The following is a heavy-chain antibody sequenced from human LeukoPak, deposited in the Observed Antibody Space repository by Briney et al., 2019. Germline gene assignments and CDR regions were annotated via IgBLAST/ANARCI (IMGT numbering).Heavy chain of an antibody. D-gene: IGHD6-13*01. V-gene: IGHV3-23*01. CDR1: GFTFSSYA. CDR3: AKDSSSWYESLVFDY. Sequence: GGSLRLSCAASGFTFSSYAMSWVRQAPGKGLEWVSAISGSGGSTYYADSVKGRFTISRDNSKNTLYLQMNSLRAEDTAVYYCAKDSSSWYESLVFDYWGQGTLVTVSS. CDR2: ISGSGGST. J-gene: IGHJ4*02.